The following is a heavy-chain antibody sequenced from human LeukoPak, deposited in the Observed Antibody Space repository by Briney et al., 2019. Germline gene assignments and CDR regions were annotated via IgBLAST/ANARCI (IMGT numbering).Heavy chain of an antibody. D-gene: IGHD3-22*01. CDR1: GAPFSSGDQY. J-gene: IGHJ4*02. CDR3: SRGLDSRKLGY. CDR2: IHLSGML. Sequence: SQTLSLTCTVSGAPFSSGDQYWNWIRQSPGKGLEWIGSIHLSGMLYNNPSLESRVTISIDTSKNQFSLNLNSVTAADTAVYFCSRGLDSRKLGYWGQGTLVTVSS. V-gene: IGHV4-31*03.